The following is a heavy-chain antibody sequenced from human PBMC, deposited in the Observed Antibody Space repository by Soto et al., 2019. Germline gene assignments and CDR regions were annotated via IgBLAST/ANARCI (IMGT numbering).Heavy chain of an antibody. CDR3: AKAGTHSYFDW. CDR1: EFTFSIYA. V-gene: IGHV3-23*01. CDR2: LSASGDST. J-gene: IGHJ4*02. D-gene: IGHD1-1*01. Sequence: LRLSCAASEFTFSIYAMNWVRQAPGKGLEWVSALSASGDSTYYADSVKGRFTISRDNSKNTLYLQMNSLRAEDTAVYYCAKAGTHSYFDWWGQGTLVTVSS.